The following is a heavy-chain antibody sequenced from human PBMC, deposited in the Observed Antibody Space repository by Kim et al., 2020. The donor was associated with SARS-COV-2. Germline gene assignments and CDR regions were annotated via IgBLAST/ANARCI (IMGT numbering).Heavy chain of an antibody. V-gene: IGHV3-7*01. CDR1: GFTFSSSY. CDR2: IKTDGSYK. Sequence: GGSLRLSCVVSGFTFSSSYMSWVRQAPGRGLEWVAIIKTDGSYKDYVDSVRGRFTISRDNAMNSLYLHMNSLRGEDTAIYHCARGASTPGIDCWGQGAL. J-gene: IGHJ4*02. CDR3: ARGASTPGIDC. D-gene: IGHD2-15*01.